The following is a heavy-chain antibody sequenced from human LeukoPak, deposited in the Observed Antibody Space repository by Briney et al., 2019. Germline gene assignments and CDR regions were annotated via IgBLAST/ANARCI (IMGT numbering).Heavy chain of an antibody. CDR3: ARVKNVLRLNAFDI. D-gene: IGHD3-3*01. Sequence: PSETLSLTCAVYGGSSSGYYWSWIRQPPGKGLEWIGEINHSGSTNYNPSLKSRVTISVDTSKNQFSLKLSSVTAADTAVYYCARVKNVLRLNAFDIWGQGTMVTVSS. CDR1: GGSSSGYY. V-gene: IGHV4-34*01. CDR2: INHSGST. J-gene: IGHJ3*02.